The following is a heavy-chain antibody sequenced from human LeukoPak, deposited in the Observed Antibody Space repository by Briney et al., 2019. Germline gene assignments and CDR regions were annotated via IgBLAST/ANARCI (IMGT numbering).Heavy chain of an antibody. D-gene: IGHD5-24*01. V-gene: IGHV3-53*04. CDR1: GFTVSSNY. CDR2: IYTGGST. CDR3: ASARDGPDYSDN. J-gene: IGHJ4*02. Sequence: GGSLRLSCAASGFTVSSNYMSWVRQAPGRGLEWVSVIYTGGSTYYADSVKGRFTISRHISKNTLYLQMNSLRAEDTAVYYCASARDGPDYSDNWGQGTLVTVSS.